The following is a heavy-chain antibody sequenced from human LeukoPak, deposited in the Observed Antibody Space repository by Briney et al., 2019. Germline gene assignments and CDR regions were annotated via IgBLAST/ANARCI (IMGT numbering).Heavy chain of an antibody. D-gene: IGHD3-3*01. CDR1: GYTFTSYY. CDR2: INPNSGGT. J-gene: IGHJ4*02. V-gene: IGHV1-2*02. CDR3: ARGDLPGGD. Sequence: ASVKVSCKASGYTFTSYYIHWVRQAPGQGLEWMGWINPNSGGTNYAQKFQGRVTMTRDTSISTAYLDLSSLRSDDTAVYYCARGDLPGGDWGQGTLVTVSS.